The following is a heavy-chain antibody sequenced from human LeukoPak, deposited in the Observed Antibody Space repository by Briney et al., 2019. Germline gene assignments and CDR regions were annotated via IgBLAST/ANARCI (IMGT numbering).Heavy chain of an antibody. J-gene: IGHJ5*02. V-gene: IGHV4-39*01. CDR3: ARQDGGYYYWFDP. CDR2: INYSGST. CDR1: GDSISSSSYY. Sequence: PSETLSLTCTVSGDSISSSSYYWAWIRQPPGKGLEWIGTINYSGSTYYKPSPKSRVTISVDTSKNQFSLKLTSVTAAETAVYYCARQDGGYYYWFDPWGQGTLVTVSS. D-gene: IGHD3-22*01.